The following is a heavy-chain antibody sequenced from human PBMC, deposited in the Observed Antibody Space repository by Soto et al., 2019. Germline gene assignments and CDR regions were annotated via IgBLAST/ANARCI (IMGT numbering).Heavy chain of an antibody. J-gene: IGHJ3*02. CDR1: GFPFSSYW. D-gene: IGHD3-9*01. CDR3: AREDYDILTGLDAFDI. CDR2: IKQDGSEK. Sequence: GSLRLGFAASGFPFSSYWMSWVPQAPRKGLEWVHNIKQDGSEKSYVDSVKGRFTISRENAKNSLYLQMNSLRAEDTAVYYCAREDYDILTGLDAFDIWGQGTMVTVSS. V-gene: IGHV3-7*01.